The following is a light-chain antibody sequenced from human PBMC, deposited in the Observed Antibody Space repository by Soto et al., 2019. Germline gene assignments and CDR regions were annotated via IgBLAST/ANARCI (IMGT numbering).Light chain of an antibody. V-gene: IGKV1-27*01. CDR2: AAS. Sequence: DIQMTQSPSSLSASVGDRVTITCRASQGISNYLAWYQQKPGKVPKLLVYAASTLHSGVPSRFSGSGSGTDFTLTISSLQPEDVAIYYCQKYLSALWTFVQGTKVEIQ. CDR3: QKYLSALWT. J-gene: IGKJ1*01. CDR1: QGISNY.